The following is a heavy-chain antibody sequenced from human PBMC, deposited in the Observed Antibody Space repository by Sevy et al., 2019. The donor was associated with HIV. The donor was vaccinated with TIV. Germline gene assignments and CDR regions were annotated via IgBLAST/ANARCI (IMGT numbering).Heavy chain of an antibody. CDR1: GASISSSGYY. CDR2: INYNGIT. CDR3: AGPILTYNNGWSYYDY. V-gene: IGHV4-39*01. J-gene: IGHJ4*02. Sequence: SETLSLTCTVSGASISSSGYYWGWIRQPPGKGLEWIATINYNGITFYNPSLKSRITISADTSRNQFSLDLKSVTTADTAIYYCAGPILTYNNGWSYYDYWGQGTVVTVSS. D-gene: IGHD3-10*01.